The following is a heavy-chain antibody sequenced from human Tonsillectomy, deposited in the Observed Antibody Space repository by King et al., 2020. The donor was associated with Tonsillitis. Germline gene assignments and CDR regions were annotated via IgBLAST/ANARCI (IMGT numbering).Heavy chain of an antibody. CDR1: GYTFTSYY. CDR2: INPSGGST. J-gene: IGHJ4*02. Sequence: QLVQSGAEVKKPGASVKVSCKASGYTFTSYYMHWVRQAPGQGLEWMGIINPSGGSTSYAQKFQGRVTMTRDTSTSTVYMELSSLRSEDTAVYYCARDGIYYDSSGYPDYWGQGTLVTVSS. V-gene: IGHV1-46*01. CDR3: ARDGIYYDSSGYPDY. D-gene: IGHD3-22*01.